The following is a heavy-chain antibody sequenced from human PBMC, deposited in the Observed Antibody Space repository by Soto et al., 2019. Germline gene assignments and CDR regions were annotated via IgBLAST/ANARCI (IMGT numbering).Heavy chain of an antibody. D-gene: IGHD2-2*01. J-gene: IGHJ1*01. CDR1: GGSISSGGYY. CDR2: IYYSGST. Sequence: QVQLQESGPGLVKPSQTLSLTCTVSGGSISSGGYYWSWIRQHPGKGLEWIGYIYYSGSTYYNPSLKSRVTMSVDTSKNQFSLKLSSVTAADTAVYYCARGYCSSTSCYQYFQHWGQGTLVTVSS. V-gene: IGHV4-31*03. CDR3: ARGYCSSTSCYQYFQH.